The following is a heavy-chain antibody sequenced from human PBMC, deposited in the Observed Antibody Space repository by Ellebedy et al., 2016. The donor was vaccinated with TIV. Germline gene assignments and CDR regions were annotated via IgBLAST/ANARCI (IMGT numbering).Heavy chain of an antibody. Sequence: SETLSLXCSVSGGSISGYSWTWIRQPPGKGLEWIGYVYNTGSTSYNPSLGNRVTISLDTSKNQISLKLSSVTAADTAVYFCARGHLDYKFWGQGSLVIVSS. D-gene: IGHD3-16*01. J-gene: IGHJ4*02. CDR3: ARGHLDYKF. CDR1: GGSISGYS. CDR2: VYNTGST. V-gene: IGHV4-59*01.